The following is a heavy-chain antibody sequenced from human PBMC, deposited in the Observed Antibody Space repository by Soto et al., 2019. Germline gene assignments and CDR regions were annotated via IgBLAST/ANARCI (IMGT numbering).Heavy chain of an antibody. CDR3: ARGGHLVITTPYYYGMDV. CDR2: IYSGGST. V-gene: IGHV3-53*04. D-gene: IGHD3-22*01. Sequence: EVQLVESGGGLVQPGGSLRLSCAASGFTVSRNYMSWVREAPGKGLEWVSDIYSGGSTNYADSVKGRFTITRHNSKNTLYLQMNSLRAEDTALYYCARGGHLVITTPYYYGMDVWGQGTTVTVSS. J-gene: IGHJ6*02. CDR1: GFTVSRNY.